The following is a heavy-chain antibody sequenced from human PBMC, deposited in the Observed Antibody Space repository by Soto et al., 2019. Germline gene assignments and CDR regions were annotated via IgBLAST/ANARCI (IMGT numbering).Heavy chain of an antibody. CDR1: VFNFDDYA. CDR2: ITWNSGNL. Sequence: SLRLSCAASVFNFDDYAIHWVRPAPGKGLEWVAGITWNSGNLAYADSVKGRFTISRDNAKDSLYLQMNSLTPEYTAFYYCAHDPLGGAMAVPFFDPWGQGALVAV. D-gene: IGHD3-16*01. J-gene: IGHJ5*02. V-gene: IGHV3-9*01. CDR3: AHDPLGGAMAVPFFDP.